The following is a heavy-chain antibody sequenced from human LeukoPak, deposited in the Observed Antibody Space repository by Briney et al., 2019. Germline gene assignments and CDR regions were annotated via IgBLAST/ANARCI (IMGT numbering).Heavy chain of an antibody. V-gene: IGHV3-23*01. D-gene: IGHD5-18*01. CDR3: AKESYGVEFDY. CDR2: ISVSGVST. J-gene: IGHJ4*02. Sequence: GGSLRLSCAASGVTFSRYAMSWVRQAPGKGLEWVSAISVSGVSTYYADSVKGRFTIFRDNSKNTLYLQMNSLRAQDTAVYYCAKESYGVEFDYWGQGTLVTVSS. CDR1: GVTFSRYA.